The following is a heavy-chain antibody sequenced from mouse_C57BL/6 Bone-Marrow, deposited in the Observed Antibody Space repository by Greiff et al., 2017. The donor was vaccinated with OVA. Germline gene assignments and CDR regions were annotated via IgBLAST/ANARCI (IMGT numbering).Heavy chain of an antibody. CDR3: ARQGYYYGSSSYWYFDV. V-gene: IGHV5-9*01. D-gene: IGHD1-1*01. CDR1: GFTFSSYT. CDR2: ISGGGGNT. J-gene: IGHJ1*03. Sequence: EVQLVESGGGLVKPGGSLKLSCAASGFTFSSYTMSWVRQTPEKRLEWVATISGGGGNTYYPDSVKGRFTISSDNAKNTLYLQMSSLRSEDTALYYCARQGYYYGSSSYWYFDVWGTGTTVTVSS.